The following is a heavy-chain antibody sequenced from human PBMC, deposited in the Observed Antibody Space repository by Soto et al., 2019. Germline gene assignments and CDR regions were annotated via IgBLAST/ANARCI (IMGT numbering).Heavy chain of an antibody. V-gene: IGHV3-23*01. CDR1: GFTFNSYV. J-gene: IGHJ1*01. Sequence: EVQVLESGGGLVHPVGSLRLSCAASGFTFNSYVMSWVRQTPGKGLEWISAIRVSGNGSYYADPVKGRFTNSRDNSKSTRVLQMNSLRADDTAVYYCAHLDRGECRGGGCDFGNLQHWGQGTRVSVS. CDR3: AHLDRGECRGGGCDFGNLQH. CDR2: IRVSGNGS. D-gene: IGHD2-15*01.